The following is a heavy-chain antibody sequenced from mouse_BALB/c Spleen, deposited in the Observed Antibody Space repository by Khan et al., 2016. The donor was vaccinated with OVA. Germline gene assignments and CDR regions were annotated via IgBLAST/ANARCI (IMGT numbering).Heavy chain of an antibody. Sequence: QIQLVQSGPELKKPGETVKISCKAPGYTFTDYSMHWVKQAPGKDLKWMGWINTETGETTYADDFKGRFAFSLETSASTAYLQINNLKNEDRATYFCTRRGSFGYWGQGTLVTVSA. J-gene: IGHJ3*01. D-gene: IGHD3-1*01. CDR1: GYTFTDYS. CDR3: TRRGSFGY. V-gene: IGHV9-2-1*01. CDR2: INTETGET.